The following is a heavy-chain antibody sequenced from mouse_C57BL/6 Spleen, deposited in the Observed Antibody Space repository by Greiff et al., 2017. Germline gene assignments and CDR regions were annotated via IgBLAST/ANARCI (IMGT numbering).Heavy chain of an antibody. CDR3: TTRGYGSTWFAY. CDR2: IDPEDGDT. J-gene: IGHJ3*01. CDR1: GFNITDYY. V-gene: IGHV14-1*01. Sequence: VQLQQSGAELVRPGASVKLSCTASGFNITDYYMHWVKQRPEQGLEWIGRIDPEDGDTEYAPKFQGKATMTADTSSNTAYLQLSSLTSEDTAVYYCTTRGYGSTWFAYWGQGTLVTVSA. D-gene: IGHD1-1*01.